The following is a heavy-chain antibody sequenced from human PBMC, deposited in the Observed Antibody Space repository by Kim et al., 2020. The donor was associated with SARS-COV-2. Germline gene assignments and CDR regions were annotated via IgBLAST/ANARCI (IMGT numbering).Heavy chain of an antibody. J-gene: IGHJ4*02. CDR1: GYTFTYYP. D-gene: IGHD3-10*01. CDR2: INAGGGNT. Sequence: ASVKVSCKASGYTFTYYPLHWVRQAPGQRLEWMGWINAGGGNTKYSQKFQGRVTITRDTSASTAYMELSSLRSEDTAMYYCARGIGSYYFDSWGQGTLVTVSS. V-gene: IGHV1-3*01. CDR3: ARGIGSYYFDS.